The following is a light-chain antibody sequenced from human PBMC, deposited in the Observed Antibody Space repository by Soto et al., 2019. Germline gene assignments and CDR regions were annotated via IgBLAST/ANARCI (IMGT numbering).Light chain of an antibody. J-gene: IGKJ1*01. V-gene: IGKV4-1*01. CDR1: QSILYFSDNKNY. CDR3: QQYYSRPPT. CDR2: WAS. Sequence: DIVMTQSPDSLAVSLGERATINCKSSQSILYFSDNKNYLAWYQQKPGQPPKLLIYWASTRQSGVPDRFSGSGSGTDFTLTISSLQAEDVAVYYCQQYYSRPPTFGHVTKVEVK.